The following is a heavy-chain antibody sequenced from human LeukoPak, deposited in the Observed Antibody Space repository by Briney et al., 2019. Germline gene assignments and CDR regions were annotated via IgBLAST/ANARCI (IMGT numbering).Heavy chain of an antibody. V-gene: IGHV3-23*01. Sequence: PGGSLRLSCAASGFTFSSYAMSWVRQAPGKGLEWVSSISGSGSNTHYADSVKGRFTISRDNSKNTLYLQMNSLRAEDTAAYYCAKIGGNVVFWGQGTLVTVSS. CDR1: GFTFSSYA. CDR3: AKIGGNVVF. J-gene: IGHJ4*02. CDR2: ISGSGSNT. D-gene: IGHD4-23*01.